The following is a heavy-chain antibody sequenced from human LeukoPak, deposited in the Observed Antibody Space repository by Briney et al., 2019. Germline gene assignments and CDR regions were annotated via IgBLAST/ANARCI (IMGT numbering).Heavy chain of an antibody. Sequence: PGGSLRLSCAASGFTFSDYYMNWIRQAPGKGLEWVSYISSSATYKDYAESVKGRFTVSRDNAKNSLYLQMNSLRAEDTAVYYCARSFYDFLDGPYEEAFDMWGQGTMVTVSS. CDR2: ISSSATYK. CDR1: GFTFSDYY. V-gene: IGHV3-11*03. CDR3: ARSFYDFLDGPYEEAFDM. J-gene: IGHJ3*02. D-gene: IGHD3-3*01.